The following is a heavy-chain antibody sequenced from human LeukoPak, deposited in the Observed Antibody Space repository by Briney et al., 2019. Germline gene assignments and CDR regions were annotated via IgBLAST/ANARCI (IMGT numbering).Heavy chain of an antibody. CDR3: ARGGDEYPPPYWFFDL. D-gene: IGHD3-16*01. Sequence: GESLKISCKGSGYSFTSYWIGWVRQMPGKGLEWVGLVYPGDSDTRYSPSLQGQVTISIDKSISTAYLQWRSLKASDSAMYYCARGGDEYPPPYWFFDLWGRGTLVTVSS. V-gene: IGHV5-51*01. CDR2: VYPGDSDT. J-gene: IGHJ2*01. CDR1: GYSFTSYW.